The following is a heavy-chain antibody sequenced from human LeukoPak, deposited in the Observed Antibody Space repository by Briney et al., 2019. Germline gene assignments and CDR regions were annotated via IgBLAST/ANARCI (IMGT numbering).Heavy chain of an antibody. Sequence: SQTLSLTCTVSGGSISSGSYYWSWIRQPAGTGLEWIGRIYTSGSTNYNPSLKSRVTISVDTSKNQFSLKLSSVTAADTAVYYCARDDYAGYYYYYMDVWGKGTTVTVS. D-gene: IGHD2-2*01. CDR1: GGSISSGSYY. CDR3: ARDDYAGYYYYYMDV. J-gene: IGHJ6*03. V-gene: IGHV4-61*02. CDR2: IYTSGST.